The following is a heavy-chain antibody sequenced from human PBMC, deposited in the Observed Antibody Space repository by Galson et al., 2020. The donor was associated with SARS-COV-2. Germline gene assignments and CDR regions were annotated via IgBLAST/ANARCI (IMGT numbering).Heavy chain of an antibody. CDR1: GFTLSRYA. V-gene: IGHV3-30*04. J-gene: IGHJ6*02. Sequence: GGSLRLSCTASGFTLSRYAMNWVRQAPGKGLEWVAVISFDGKTHYYTDSVKGRFIISRDNSKNTLSVQMNSLRPEDTAVYYCARGVATAGPYPHYYFYGMDVWGQGTAVSVSS. CDR2: ISFDGKTH. D-gene: IGHD6-19*01. CDR3: ARGVATAGPYPHYYFYGMDV.